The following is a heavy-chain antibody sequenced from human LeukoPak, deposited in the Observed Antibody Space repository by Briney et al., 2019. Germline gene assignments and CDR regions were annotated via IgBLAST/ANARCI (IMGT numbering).Heavy chain of an antibody. J-gene: IGHJ4*02. V-gene: IGHV3-21*06. CDR3: ARHVGAAAGTYYFDY. CDR1: GFSFSTYS. CDR2: VSGTSEYI. D-gene: IGHD6-13*01. Sequence: GGSLRLSCAASGFSFSTYSMIWVRQAPGKGLEWVSSVSGTSEYIYYADSVRGRFTISRDNAKNTVYLQMNSLRAEDTAVYYCARHVGAAAGTYYFDYWGQGTLVTVSS.